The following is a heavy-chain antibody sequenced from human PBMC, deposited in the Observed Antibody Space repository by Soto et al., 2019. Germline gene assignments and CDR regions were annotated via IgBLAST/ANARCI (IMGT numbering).Heavy chain of an antibody. Sequence: EVQLVQSGAEVKKPGESLKISCKGSGYSFTSYCIAWVRQMPGKGLEWMGIVYPDDSETRYSPSFRGQVTISADESISTAYLQWSSLEASDTAIYYCARAPYTSAWYLYFDDWGQGTLVTVSS. CDR3: ARAPYTSAWYLYFDD. CDR2: VYPDDSET. CDR1: GYSFTSYC. J-gene: IGHJ4*02. V-gene: IGHV5-51*01. D-gene: IGHD6-19*01.